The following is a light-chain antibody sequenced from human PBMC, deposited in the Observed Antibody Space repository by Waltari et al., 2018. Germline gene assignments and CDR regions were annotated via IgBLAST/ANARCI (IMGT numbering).Light chain of an antibody. J-gene: IGKJ1*01. CDR1: QSVSVW. CDR3: QQYNSYST. V-gene: IGKV1-5*03. CDR2: KAS. Sequence: DIQMTQSPSTLSASVGDRVTITCRASQSVSVWLAWYQQKPGKAPILLIYKASNLESGVPSRFSGSGSGTEFTLTISSLQPDDFATYYCQQYNSYSTFGQGTKVEIK.